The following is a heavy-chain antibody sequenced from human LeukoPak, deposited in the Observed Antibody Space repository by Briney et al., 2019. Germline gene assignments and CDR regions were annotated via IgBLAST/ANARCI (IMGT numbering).Heavy chain of an antibody. CDR3: ARKSWYDGRGDDALDI. D-gene: IGHD3-22*01. CDR2: ISTYNGKT. CDR1: GYIFTSYG. Sequence: ASVKVSCKTSGYIFTSYGISWVRQAPGQGLEWMGWISTYNGKTNYAQKLQGRVTMTTDTSTSTAYMELRSLGSDDSAVYYCARKSWYDGRGDDALDIWGQGTMVTVSS. J-gene: IGHJ3*02. V-gene: IGHV1-18*01.